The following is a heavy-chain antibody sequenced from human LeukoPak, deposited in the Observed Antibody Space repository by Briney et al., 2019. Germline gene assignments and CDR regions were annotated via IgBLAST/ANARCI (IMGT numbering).Heavy chain of an antibody. CDR2: VNPNSGDT. CDR1: GYQFTASG. J-gene: IGHJ4*02. Sequence: GASVKVSCKPSGYQFTASGLTWIRQAPGQELEWMGWVNPNSGDTTYAQSLQGRVTMTTDASTSTAYMELRSLRSDDTAVYYCTKGVVDNNLLDFWGQGTLVTVSS. CDR3: TKGVVDNNLLDF. D-gene: IGHD2-15*01. V-gene: IGHV1-18*01.